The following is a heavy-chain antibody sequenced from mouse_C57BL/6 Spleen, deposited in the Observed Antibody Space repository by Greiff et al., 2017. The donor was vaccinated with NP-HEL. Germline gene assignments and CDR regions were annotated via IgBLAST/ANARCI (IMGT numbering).Heavy chain of an antibody. D-gene: IGHD1-1*01. Sequence: EVQLQQSGPELVKPGASVKISCKASGYSFTGYYMNWVKQSPEKSLEWIGEINPSTGGTTYNQKFKAKATLTVDKSSSTAYMQLKSLTSEDSAVYYCARTRVNYGSSYNYAMDYWGQGTSVTVSS. CDR1: GYSFTGYY. CDR3: ARTRVNYGSSYNYAMDY. J-gene: IGHJ4*01. CDR2: INPSTGGT. V-gene: IGHV1-42*01.